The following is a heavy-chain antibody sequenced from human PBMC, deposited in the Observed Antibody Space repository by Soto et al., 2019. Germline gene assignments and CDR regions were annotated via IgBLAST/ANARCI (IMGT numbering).Heavy chain of an antibody. V-gene: IGHV3-30*18. D-gene: IGHD3-22*01. CDR1: GFTFSAYG. Sequence: GSLRLSCEVSGFTFSAYGMHWVRQAPGKGLEWVAAISHDGTNKNYGDSVKGRFTISRDNSKKTLYLQMNSLRPEDTALYYCAKDEYYYSRSGYYIFDFWGQGTRVTVAS. J-gene: IGHJ4*02. CDR2: ISHDGTNK. CDR3: AKDEYYYSRSGYYIFDF.